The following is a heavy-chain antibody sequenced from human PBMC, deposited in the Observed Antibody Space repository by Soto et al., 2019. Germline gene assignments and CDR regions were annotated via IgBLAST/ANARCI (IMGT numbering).Heavy chain of an antibody. V-gene: IGHV1-58*01. Sequence: GASVKVSCKASGFTFTNSAVQWVRQARGQRLEWIGWIVVGSGNTNYAQKFQERVTITRDMSTSTAYMELSSLRDEDTAVYHCAKAPLSLSYPGWYFDFWGRGTPVTVSS. D-gene: IGHD3-16*01. J-gene: IGHJ2*01. CDR2: IVVGSGNT. CDR3: AKAPLSLSYPGWYFDF. CDR1: GFTFTNSA.